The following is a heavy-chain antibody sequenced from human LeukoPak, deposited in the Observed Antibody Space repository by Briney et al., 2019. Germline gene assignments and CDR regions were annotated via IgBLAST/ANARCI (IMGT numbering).Heavy chain of an antibody. CDR1: GSTFSNTW. CDR3: STDSTIVY. CDR2: IKSKTDGGTT. J-gene: IGHJ4*01. V-gene: IGHV3-15*01. D-gene: IGHD3-9*01. Sequence: PGGSLRPSCAASGSTFSNTWMSWVRQAPGKGLEWVGRIKSKTDGGTTDYAAPVKGRFSISRDDSKNTLYLQMNSLKTEDTAVYYCSTDSTIVYWGQGTLVTVSS.